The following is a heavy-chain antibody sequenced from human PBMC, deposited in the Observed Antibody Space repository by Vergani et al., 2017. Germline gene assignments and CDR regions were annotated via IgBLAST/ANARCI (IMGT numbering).Heavy chain of an antibody. D-gene: IGHD3-3*01. V-gene: IGHV3-23*01. CDR1: GFTFSSYA. J-gene: IGHJ4*02. Sequence: EVQLLESGGGLVQPGGSLRLSCAASGFTFSSYAMSWVRQAPGKGLQWVSAISGSGGSTYYADSVKGRFTISRDNSKNTLYLQMNSLRAEDTAVYYCAKRFLEWSGADYWGQGTLVTVSS. CDR3: AKRFLEWSGADY. CDR2: ISGSGGST.